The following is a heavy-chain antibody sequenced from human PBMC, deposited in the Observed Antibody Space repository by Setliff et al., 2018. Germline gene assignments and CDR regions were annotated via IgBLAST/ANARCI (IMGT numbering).Heavy chain of an antibody. CDR3: TPWGPYVGTSPYFFDY. CDR2: IRSKANSYAT. Sequence: GGSLRLSCAASGFTFSGSAMHWVRQASGKGLEWVGRIRSKANSYATVYAASVKGRFVISRDDSKDTVYLQMNSLESEDTGVYYCTPWGPYVGTSPYFFDYWGPGTLVTVSS. CDR1: GFTFSGSA. D-gene: IGHD3-10*02. V-gene: IGHV3-73*01. J-gene: IGHJ4*02.